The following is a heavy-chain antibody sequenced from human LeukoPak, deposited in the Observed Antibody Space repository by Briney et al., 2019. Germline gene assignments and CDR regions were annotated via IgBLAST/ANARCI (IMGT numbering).Heavy chain of an antibody. CDR1: GFTFDSYS. Sequence: GGSLRLSCAASGFTFDSYSMNWVRQAPGKGLEWVSLISSDSGSTYYGDSVKGRFTISRDNSRNTLYLQMNSLRADDTAVYYCAREGSGLLFFDYWGQGTLVTVSS. D-gene: IGHD6-25*01. J-gene: IGHJ4*02. V-gene: IGHV3-21*04. CDR3: AREGSGLLFFDY. CDR2: ISSDSGST.